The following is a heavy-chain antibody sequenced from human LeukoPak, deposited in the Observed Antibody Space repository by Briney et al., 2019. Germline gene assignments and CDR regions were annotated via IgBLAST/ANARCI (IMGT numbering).Heavy chain of an antibody. Sequence: SETLSLTCAVYGGSFSGYYWSWIRQPPGKGLEWIGEINHSVSTNYNTTLKSRVTISVDTSKNQFSLKLSSVTAADTAVYYCARGGWIRNYFDYWGQGTLVTVSS. V-gene: IGHV4-34*01. CDR1: GGSFSGYY. J-gene: IGHJ4*02. D-gene: IGHD5-12*01. CDR3: ARGGWIRNYFDY. CDR2: INHSVST.